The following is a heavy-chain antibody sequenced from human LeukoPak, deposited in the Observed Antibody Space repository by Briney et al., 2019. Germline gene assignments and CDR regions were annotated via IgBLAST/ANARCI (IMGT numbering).Heavy chain of an antibody. CDR3: AKDQNPGYYDSSGYPSDY. J-gene: IGHJ4*02. CDR2: ISAYNGNT. D-gene: IGHD3-22*01. V-gene: IGHV1-18*01. Sequence: GASVKVSCRASGYTFTSYGISWVRQAPGQGLEWMGWISAYNGNTNYAQKLQGRVTMTTDTSTSTAYMELRSLRSDDTAVYYCAKDQNPGYYDSSGYPSDYWGQGTLVTVSS. CDR1: GYTFTSYG.